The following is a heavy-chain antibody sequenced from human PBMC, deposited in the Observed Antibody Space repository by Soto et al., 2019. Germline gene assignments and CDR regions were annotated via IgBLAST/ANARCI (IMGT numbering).Heavy chain of an antibody. J-gene: IGHJ4*02. CDR3: GRVNAAAAGIGIDH. CDR1: GLTFNSYA. V-gene: IGHV3-23*01. CDR2: ISSSGDGT. Sequence: GGSLRLSCAASGLTFNSYAMTWVRQAPGKGLEWVSIISSSGDGTYYVDSVKGRFTISRDNSRNTLNLQMNSLRAEDTAVYYCGRVNAAAAGIGIDHWGQGILVTV. D-gene: IGHD6-13*01.